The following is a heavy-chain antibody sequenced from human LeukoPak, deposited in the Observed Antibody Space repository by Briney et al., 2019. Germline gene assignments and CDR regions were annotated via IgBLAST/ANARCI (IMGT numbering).Heavy chain of an antibody. D-gene: IGHD3-3*01. Sequence: PGGSLRLSRAASGFTLSSYSMNWVRQAPGKGLEWVSSIYSSSSYIYYADSVTGRFTISRDNANYSLYLQMNSLRAEDTAVYYCASGPDDFWSGYSTRGPFDTWGQGTLVTVSS. CDR3: ASGPDDFWSGYSTRGPFDT. V-gene: IGHV3-21*01. J-gene: IGHJ5*02. CDR1: GFTLSSYS. CDR2: IYSSSSYI.